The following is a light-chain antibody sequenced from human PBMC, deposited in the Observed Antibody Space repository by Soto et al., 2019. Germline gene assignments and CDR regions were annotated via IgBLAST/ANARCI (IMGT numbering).Light chain of an antibody. Sequence: IVLTHSPSTLSFSPGGRATLSCRASQSVSNYLAWYQQRPGQAPRLLIYDASNRATGIPARFSGSGSGTDFTLTISGLEPEDFAIYYCQHRYNRPFSLGPGTKVDIK. V-gene: IGKV3-11*01. CDR1: QSVSNY. CDR2: DAS. CDR3: QHRYNRPFS. J-gene: IGKJ3*01.